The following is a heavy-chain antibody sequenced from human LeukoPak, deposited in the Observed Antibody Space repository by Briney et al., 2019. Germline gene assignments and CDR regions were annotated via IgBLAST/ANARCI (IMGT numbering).Heavy chain of an antibody. J-gene: IGHJ4*02. CDR3: AKDLHNDYGDLVPFGY. CDR2: ISYDGSNK. CDR1: GFTFSSYG. V-gene: IGHV3-30*18. D-gene: IGHD4-17*01. Sequence: ALRLSCAASGFTFSSYGMHWVRQAPGKGLEWVAVISYDGSNKYYADSVKGRFTISRDNSKNTLYLQMNSLRAEDTAVYYCAKDLHNDYGDLVPFGYWGQGTLVTVSS.